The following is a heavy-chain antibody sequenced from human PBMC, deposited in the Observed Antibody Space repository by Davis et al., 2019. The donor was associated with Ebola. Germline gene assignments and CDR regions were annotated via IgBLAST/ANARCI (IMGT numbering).Heavy chain of an antibody. D-gene: IGHD4-11*01. CDR3: ATTRGGYSNGFGY. V-gene: IGHV3-11*06. Sequence: GESLKISCAASGFTFSDYYMSWIRQAPGKGLEWVSYISSSISYTNYADSVKGRFTISRDNAKSSLYLQMNSLGDEDTAVYYCATTRGGYSNGFGYWGQGTLVTASS. J-gene: IGHJ4*02. CDR1: GFTFSDYY. CDR2: ISSSISYT.